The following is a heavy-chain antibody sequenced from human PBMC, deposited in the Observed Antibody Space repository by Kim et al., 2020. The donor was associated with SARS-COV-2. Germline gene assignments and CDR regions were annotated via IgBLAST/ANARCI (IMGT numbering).Heavy chain of an antibody. Sequence: GGSLRLSCAASGFTFSSYGMHWVRQAPGKGLEWVAVIWYDGSNKYYADSVKGRFTISRDNSKNTLYLQMNSLRAEDTAVYYCARALGGMVYAIDDYYYGMDVWGQGTTVTVSS. J-gene: IGHJ6*02. CDR2: IWYDGSNK. D-gene: IGHD2-8*01. CDR1: GFTFSSYG. V-gene: IGHV3-33*01. CDR3: ARALGGMVYAIDDYYYGMDV.